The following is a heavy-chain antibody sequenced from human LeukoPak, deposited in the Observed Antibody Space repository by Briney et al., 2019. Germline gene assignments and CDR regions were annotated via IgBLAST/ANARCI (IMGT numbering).Heavy chain of an antibody. J-gene: IGHJ4*02. CDR1: GFTFNSYG. CDR3: AKDLIAYSYGHAGRSNFDY. V-gene: IGHV3-30*18. CDR2: ISYDGSNK. D-gene: IGHD5-18*01. Sequence: GGSLRLSCAASGFTFNSYGMHWVRQAPGKGLEWVAVISYDGSNKYYADSVKGHFTISRDNSKNTLYLQMNSLRAEDTAIYYCAKDLIAYSYGHAGRSNFDYWGQGTLVTVSS.